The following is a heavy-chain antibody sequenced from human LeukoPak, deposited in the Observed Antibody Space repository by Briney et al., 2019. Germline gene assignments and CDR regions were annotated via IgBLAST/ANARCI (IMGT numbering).Heavy chain of an antibody. V-gene: IGHV4-4*02. D-gene: IGHD3-22*01. CDR2: IYHIGSP. CDR3: ARTDSSCYLPNYYYYYGMDV. J-gene: IGHJ6*02. Sequence: SETLSLTCTVSGGSISSSNWWSWVRQPPGKGLEWIGEIYHIGSPNYNPSLKSRVTISVDNSKNQFSLKLSSVTAADTAVYYCARTDSSCYLPNYYYYYGMDVWGQGTTVTVSS. CDR1: GGSISSSNW.